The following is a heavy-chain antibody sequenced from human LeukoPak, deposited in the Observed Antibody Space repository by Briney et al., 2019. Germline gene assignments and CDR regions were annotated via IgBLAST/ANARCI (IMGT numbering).Heavy chain of an antibody. CDR3: ARLFNYYDNSGYYQYYFDY. J-gene: IGHJ4*02. CDR2: INPNTGDT. Sequence: ASVKVSCKASGYTLTSYYMHWVRQAPGQGLEWMGWINPNTGDTSFAQKFQGRVTLTRDTSISTAYMELSRLRSDDTAVYYSARLFNYYDNSGYYQYYFDYWGQGTLVTVSS. CDR1: GYTLTSYY. V-gene: IGHV1-2*02. D-gene: IGHD3-22*01.